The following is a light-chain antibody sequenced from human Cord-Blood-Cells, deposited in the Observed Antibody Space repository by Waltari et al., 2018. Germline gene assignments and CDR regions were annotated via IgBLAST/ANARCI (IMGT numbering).Light chain of an antibody. CDR2: AAS. V-gene: IGKV1-39*01. Sequence: DNQMTQPPSSLSESVGDRVTITCRASQSISSYLNWYQQKPGKAPKLLIYAASSLQSGVPSRFRGSGSGTDFTLTISSLQPEEFATYYCQLSYSTPGVGFTFRPGTKVDLK. CDR3: QLSYSTPGVGFT. J-gene: IGKJ3*01. CDR1: QSISSY.